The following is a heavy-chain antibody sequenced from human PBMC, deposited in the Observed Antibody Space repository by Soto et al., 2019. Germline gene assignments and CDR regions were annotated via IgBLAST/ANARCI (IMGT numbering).Heavy chain of an antibody. CDR3: ARDRHYYDSSGYYYAFEGFAY. V-gene: IGHV4-31*03. CDR2: IYYSGST. J-gene: IGHJ4*02. Sequence: QVQLQESGPGLVKPSQTLSLTCTVSGGSISSGGYYWSWIRQHPGKGLGWIGYIYYSGSTYYNPSLKSRVTISVDTSKNQFSLKLSSVTAADTAVYYCARDRHYYDSSGYYYAFEGFAYWGQGTLVTVSS. CDR1: GGSISSGGYY. D-gene: IGHD3-22*01.